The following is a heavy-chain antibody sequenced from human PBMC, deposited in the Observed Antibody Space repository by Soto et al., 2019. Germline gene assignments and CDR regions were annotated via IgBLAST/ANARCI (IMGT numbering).Heavy chain of an antibody. Sequence: QVQLVESGGGVVQPGRSLRLSCAASGFTFSSYAMHWVRQAPGKGLEWVAVISYDGSNKYYADSVKGRFTISRDNSKNTLYLQMNSRRAEDTAVYYCASGVDYWGQGPLVTVSS. CDR2: ISYDGSNK. CDR3: ASGVDY. CDR1: GFTFSSYA. J-gene: IGHJ4*02. V-gene: IGHV3-30-3*01.